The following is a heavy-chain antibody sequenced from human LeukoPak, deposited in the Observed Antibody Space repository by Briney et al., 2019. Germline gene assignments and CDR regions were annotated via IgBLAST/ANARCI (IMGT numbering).Heavy chain of an antibody. V-gene: IGHV4-39*07. CDR3: ARLIIGGAVRYYYYYMDV. J-gene: IGHJ6*03. CDR2: INHSGST. CDR1: GGSISRSSYY. D-gene: IGHD3-10*01. Sequence: SETLSLTCTVSGGSISRSSYYWGCIRQPPGKGLEWIGEINHSGSTNYNPSLKSRVTISVDTSKNQLSLKLSSVTAADTAVYYCARLIIGGAVRYYYYYMDVWGKGTTVTISS.